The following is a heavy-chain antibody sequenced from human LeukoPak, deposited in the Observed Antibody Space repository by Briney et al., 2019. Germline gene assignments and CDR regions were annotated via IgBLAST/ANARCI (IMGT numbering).Heavy chain of an antibody. D-gene: IGHD3-22*01. CDR1: GGSISSYY. Sequence: SETLSLTCSVSGGSISSYYWSWIRQPPGKGLEWIGYIYYSGSTNYNPSLKSRVTISVDTSKNQFSLILSSVTAADTAVYYCARHKGTTSSGYYPYWGQGTLVTVSS. J-gene: IGHJ4*02. V-gene: IGHV4-59*08. CDR3: ARHKGTTSSGYYPY. CDR2: IYYSGST.